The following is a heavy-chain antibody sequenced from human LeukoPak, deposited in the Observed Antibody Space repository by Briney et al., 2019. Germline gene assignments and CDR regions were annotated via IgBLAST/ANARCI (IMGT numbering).Heavy chain of an antibody. CDR1: GFSFSNYY. J-gene: IGHJ6*03. V-gene: IGHV3-11*04. D-gene: IGHD5-12*01. CDR2: ILSRGGPT. CDR3: ARDGYSSYVYYYYYMDV. Sequence: PGGSLSLSCAASGFSFSNYYMSWIRQAPGGGLEWVSYILSRGGPTNYADSVKGRFTISRDNAKNSLYLQMNRMRAEDTAVYYCARDGYSSYVYYYYYMDVWGKGTTVTASS.